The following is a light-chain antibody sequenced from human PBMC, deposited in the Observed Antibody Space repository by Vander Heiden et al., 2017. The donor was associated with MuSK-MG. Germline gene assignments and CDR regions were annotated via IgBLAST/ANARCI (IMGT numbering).Light chain of an antibody. CDR2: GAS. J-gene: IGKJ2*01. CDR1: QSVSSS. V-gene: IGKV3-15*01. Sequence: EIVMTQSPATLSVSPGERATLSCRASQSVSSSLAWYQQKPGQAPRLLIYGASTRATGIPARFSGSGYGTEFTLTISSLQSEDFAVYYCQQNSNWPPYTFGQGTKLEIK. CDR3: QQNSNWPPYT.